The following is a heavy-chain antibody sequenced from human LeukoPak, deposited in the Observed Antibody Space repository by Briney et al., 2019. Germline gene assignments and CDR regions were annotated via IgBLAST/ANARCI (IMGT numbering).Heavy chain of an antibody. CDR3: ARDADSSGSGAFAI. CDR1: GYTFTIYD. D-gene: IGHD3-10*01. Sequence: ASVKVSCKASGYTFTIYDINWVRQAPGQGLEWMGWMSTNSGNTSYAQNLQDRGTIIRKASISTAYMELSSLRSEDTAVYYCARDADSSGSGAFAIAGQGTMATVSS. V-gene: IGHV1-8*03. CDR2: MSTNSGNT. J-gene: IGHJ3*02.